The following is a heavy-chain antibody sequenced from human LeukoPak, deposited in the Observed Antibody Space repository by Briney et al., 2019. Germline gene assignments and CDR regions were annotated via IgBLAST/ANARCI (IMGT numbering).Heavy chain of an antibody. CDR3: ARGVFN. Sequence: APVKVSCKASGYTFTGYYMHWARQDPGQGLEWIGWINPNSGGPNYAQKFRGRVTMTRDTSISTAYMELSRLRSDDTDVYYCARGVFNWGQGTLVTVSS. CDR1: GYTFTGYY. J-gene: IGHJ4*02. D-gene: IGHD3-10*01. CDR2: INPNSGGP. V-gene: IGHV1-2*02.